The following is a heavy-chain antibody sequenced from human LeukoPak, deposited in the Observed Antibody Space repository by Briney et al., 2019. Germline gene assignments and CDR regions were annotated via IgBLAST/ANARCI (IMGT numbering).Heavy chain of an antibody. CDR1: GGSISSSSYY. V-gene: IGHV4-39*01. J-gene: IGHJ4*02. Sequence: SETLSLTCTVSGGSISSSSYYWGWIRQPPGKGLEWIGSIYYSGSTYYNPSLKSRVTISVDTSKDQFSLKLSSVTAADTAAYYCARQGFFWSGYRLPPRRYFDYWGQGTLVTVS. CDR2: IYYSGST. D-gene: IGHD3-3*01. CDR3: ARQGFFWSGYRLPPRRYFDY.